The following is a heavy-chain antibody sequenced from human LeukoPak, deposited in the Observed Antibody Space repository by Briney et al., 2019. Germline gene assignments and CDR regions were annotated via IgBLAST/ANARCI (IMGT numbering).Heavy chain of an antibody. CDR1: GGSISSGSYY. V-gene: IGHV4-61*02. CDR3: ARNPIAAAGTSYYYYYYYMDV. Sequence: SETLSLTCTVSGGSISSGSYYWGWIRQPAGKGLEWIGRIYTSGSTNYNPSLKSRVTIPVDTSKNQFSLKLSSVTAADTAVYYCARNPIAAAGTSYYYYYYYMDVWGKGTTVTVSS. J-gene: IGHJ6*03. CDR2: IYTSGST. D-gene: IGHD6-13*01.